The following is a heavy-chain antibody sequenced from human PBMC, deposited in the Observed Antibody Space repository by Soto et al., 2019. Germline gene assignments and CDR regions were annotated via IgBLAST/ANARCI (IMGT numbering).Heavy chain of an antibody. CDR3: ARSRTGEMATIWAFDI. CDR2: IIPIFGTA. V-gene: IGHV1-69*13. J-gene: IGHJ3*02. Sequence: ASVKVSCKASGGTFSSYAISWVRQAPGQGLEWMGGIIPIFGTANYAQKFQGRVTITADESTSTAYMELSSLRSEDTAVYYCARSRTGEMATIWAFDIWGQGTMVTVSS. D-gene: IGHD3-10*01. CDR1: GGTFSSYA.